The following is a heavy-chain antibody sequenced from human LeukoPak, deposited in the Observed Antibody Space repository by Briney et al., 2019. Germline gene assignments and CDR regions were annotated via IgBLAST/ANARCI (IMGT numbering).Heavy chain of an antibody. Sequence: PGRSLRLSCAASGFTFSSYAMSWVRQAPGKGLEWVSAISDSGDNPYYADSVKGRFTISRDNSENTLSLQMYSLRAEDTAVYYCAKDRGGSYFDFDFWGRGTLVTVSS. D-gene: IGHD1-26*01. CDR2: ISDSGDNP. CDR3: AKDRGGSYFDFDF. CDR1: GFTFSSYA. J-gene: IGHJ4*02. V-gene: IGHV3-23*01.